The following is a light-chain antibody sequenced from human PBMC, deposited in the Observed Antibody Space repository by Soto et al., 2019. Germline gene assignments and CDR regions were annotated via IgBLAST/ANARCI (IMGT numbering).Light chain of an antibody. CDR2: DVS. Sequence: QSALTQPASVSGSPGQSITISCTGISSDVGGYNYVSWYQQHPGKAPKLMIYDVSNRPSGVSNRFSGSKSGNTASLTISGLQAEDEADYYCNSYTSSSTVVFGGGTKVTVL. J-gene: IGLJ2*01. CDR1: SSDVGGYNY. V-gene: IGLV2-14*01. CDR3: NSYTSSSTVV.